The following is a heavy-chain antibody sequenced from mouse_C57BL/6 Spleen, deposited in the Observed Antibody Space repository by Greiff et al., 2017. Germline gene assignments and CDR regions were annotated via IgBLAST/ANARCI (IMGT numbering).Heavy chain of an antibody. D-gene: IGHD1-1*02. Sequence: VKLMESGPGLVQPSQCLSITCTVSGFSLTSYGVHWVRQSPGKGLEWLGVIWSGGSTDCTAAFISRLSISKDNSKSQVFFKMNSLRAEDTAIYYCARNRGYYVDYWGQGTTLTVSS. CDR3: ARNRGYYVDY. CDR2: IWSGGST. V-gene: IGHV2-2*01. CDR1: GFSLTSYG. J-gene: IGHJ2*01.